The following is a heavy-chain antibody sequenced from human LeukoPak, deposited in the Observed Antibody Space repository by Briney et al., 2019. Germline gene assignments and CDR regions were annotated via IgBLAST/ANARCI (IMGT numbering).Heavy chain of an antibody. CDR1: GGSISSYY. V-gene: IGHV4-59*01. D-gene: IGHD6-19*01. Sequence: SETLSLTCTVSGGSISSYYWSWVRQPPGKGLEWIGYIYYSGNTNYNPSLKTRVTISVDTSKNQFSLKLSSVTAADTAVYYCARDRVAVAAQTYYYYGMDVWGQGTTVTVSS. CDR3: ARDRVAVAAQTYYYYGMDV. CDR2: IYYSGNT. J-gene: IGHJ6*02.